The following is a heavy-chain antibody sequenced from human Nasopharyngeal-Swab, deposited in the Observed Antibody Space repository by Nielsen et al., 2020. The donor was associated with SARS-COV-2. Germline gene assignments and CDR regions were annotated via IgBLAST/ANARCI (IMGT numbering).Heavy chain of an antibody. V-gene: IGHV4-39*02. CDR2: VSYSGPT. D-gene: IGHD4-11*01. Sequence: ESLKISCTVSGGSLSSSNYYWGWNRQPPGKGLEWIGTVSYSGPTYYNPSLKSRVTMSVDTSKNHFSLRLTSVTAADTAVYYCGRLTKTTVTRRLYFDYWGQGTLVTVSS. J-gene: IGHJ4*02. CDR1: GGSLSSSNYY. CDR3: GRLTKTTVTRRLYFDY.